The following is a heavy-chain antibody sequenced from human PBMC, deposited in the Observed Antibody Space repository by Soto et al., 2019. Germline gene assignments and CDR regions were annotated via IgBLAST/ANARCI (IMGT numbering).Heavy chain of an antibody. CDR3: ARARQYYDCELDP. J-gene: IGHJ5*02. D-gene: IGHD3-22*01. CDR2: ISNSGRT. V-gene: IGHV4-31*02. Sequence: WTWIRQHPGKGLEWIGYISNSGRTYYHPSLKSRLTISLDASENQFSLELTSVTDADTVIYYCARARQYYDCELDPWGQGTLVTVSS.